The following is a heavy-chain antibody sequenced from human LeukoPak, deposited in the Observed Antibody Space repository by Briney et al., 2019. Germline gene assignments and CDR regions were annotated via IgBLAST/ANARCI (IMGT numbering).Heavy chain of an antibody. CDR1: GFTFSSYA. V-gene: IGHV3-30-3*01. D-gene: IGHD3-22*01. J-gene: IGHJ4*02. CDR2: ISFDGNNK. Sequence: GGSLRLSCAASGFTFSSYAMHWVRQAPGKGLEWVAVISFDGNNKYYADSVKGRFTISRDNSRNTLYLQMNSLRAEDTAVYYCARGLTYYYDSSGYGYWGQGTLVTVSS. CDR3: ARGLTYYYDSSGYGY.